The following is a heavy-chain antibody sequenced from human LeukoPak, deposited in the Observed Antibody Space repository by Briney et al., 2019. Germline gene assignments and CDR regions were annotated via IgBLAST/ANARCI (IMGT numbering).Heavy chain of an antibody. CDR2: IWYDGSNK. CDR1: GFTFSSYA. D-gene: IGHD3-16*01. J-gene: IGHJ4*02. V-gene: IGHV3-33*08. CDR3: ASEQGGY. Sequence: GGSLRLSCAASGFTFSSYAMSWVRQAPGKGLEWVAVIWYDGSNKYYADSVKGRFTISRDNSKNTLYLQMNSLRAEDTAVYYCASEQGGYWGQGTLVTVSS.